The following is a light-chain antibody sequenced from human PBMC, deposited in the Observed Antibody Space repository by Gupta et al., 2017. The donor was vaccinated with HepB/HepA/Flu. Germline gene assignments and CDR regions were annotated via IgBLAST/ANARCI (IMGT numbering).Light chain of an antibody. CDR1: QSVSSSY. V-gene: IGKV3-20*01. Sequence: EIVLTQSPGTLSLSPGERATLSCRASQSVSSSYLAWYQQKPGQAPRLLMYGAPSRATGIPDTCSGSGSGTDFTLTEDFAVYYCQQDGDSPWTLGPGTKVEIK. CDR3: QQDGDSPWT. J-gene: IGKJ1*01. CDR2: GAP.